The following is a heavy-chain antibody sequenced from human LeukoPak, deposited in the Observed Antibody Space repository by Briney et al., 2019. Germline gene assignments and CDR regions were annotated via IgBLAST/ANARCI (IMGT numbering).Heavy chain of an antibody. Sequence: PGGSLRLSCAASGFTFSSYWMHWVRQAPGKGLMWVSRINTDGSSTSYADSVKGRFTISRDNAKNTLYLQMNSLRAEDTAVYYCARAPDGGYGRDWGQGTLVTVSS. D-gene: IGHD5-12*01. CDR2: INTDGSST. CDR1: GFTFSSYW. V-gene: IGHV3-74*01. J-gene: IGHJ4*02. CDR3: ARAPDGGYGRD.